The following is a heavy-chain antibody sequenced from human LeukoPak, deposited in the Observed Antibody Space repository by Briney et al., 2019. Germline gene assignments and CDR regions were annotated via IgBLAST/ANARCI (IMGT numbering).Heavy chain of an antibody. D-gene: IGHD1-26*01. CDR1: GFTFSGYC. CDR2: ISSSSSYI. V-gene: IGHV3-21*01. Sequence: PGGSLRLSCAASGFTFSGYCMTWVRQAPGKGLEWVSSISSSSSYIYYADSVKGRFTISRDNAKKSLYLQINSTKAEDTAVYCCARSYRATVSVFEDWGQGTLVTVSS. CDR3: ARSYRATVSVFED. J-gene: IGHJ4*02.